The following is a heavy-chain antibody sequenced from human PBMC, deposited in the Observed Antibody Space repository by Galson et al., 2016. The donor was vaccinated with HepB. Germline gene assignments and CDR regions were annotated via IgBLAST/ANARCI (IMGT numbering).Heavy chain of an antibody. V-gene: IGHV3-72*01. D-gene: IGHD3-22*01. CDR3: ARLQYDGSVFHPFDC. Sequence: SLRLSCAASGFTFGDHHYVDWVRQAPGKGLEWVGRSRDRAASYRTEFAASVKGRFTISTDDSKNSLYLQMNSLKTEDTAVYYCARLQYDGSVFHPFDCWGQGTLVTVSS. J-gene: IGHJ4*02. CDR1: GFTFGDHHY. CDR2: SRDRAASYRT.